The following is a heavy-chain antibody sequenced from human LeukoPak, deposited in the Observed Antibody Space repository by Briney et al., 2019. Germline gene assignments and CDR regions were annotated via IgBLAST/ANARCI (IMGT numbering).Heavy chain of an antibody. CDR3: ARHPWENYNQNAIDY. CDR2: IYPGDSDT. D-gene: IGHD1-26*01. CDR1: GYSITIFW. V-gene: IGHV5-51*01. Sequence: GESLKISCQDSGYSITIFWMGGGRQMPGKGLEWMGIIYPGDSDTRYSPSFRGQVTISADKSISTAYLQWSSLKASDTAMYYCARHPWENYNQNAIDYWGQGALVTVSS. J-gene: IGHJ4*02.